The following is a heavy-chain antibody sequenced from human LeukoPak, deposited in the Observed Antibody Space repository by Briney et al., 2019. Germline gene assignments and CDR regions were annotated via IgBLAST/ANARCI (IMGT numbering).Heavy chain of an antibody. CDR2: INHSGST. Sequence: SETLSLTCAVYGGSFSGYYWSWIRQPPGKGLEWIGEINHSGSTNYNPSLKSRVTISVDTSKNQFSLKLSSVTAADTAVYYCARPARRNTMVRGVIKRSRRFDYWGQGTLVNVSS. CDR1: GGSFSGYY. V-gene: IGHV4-34*01. J-gene: IGHJ4*02. CDR3: ARPARRNTMVRGVIKRSRRFDY. D-gene: IGHD3-10*01.